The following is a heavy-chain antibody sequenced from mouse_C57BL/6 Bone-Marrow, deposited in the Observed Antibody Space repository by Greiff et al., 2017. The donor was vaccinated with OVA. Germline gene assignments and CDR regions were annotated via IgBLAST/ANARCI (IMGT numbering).Heavy chain of an antibody. CDR1: GFNIKDYY. Sequence: VQLQQSGAELVKPGASVKLSCTASGFNIKDYYMHWVKQRTEQGLEWIGRIDPEDGETKYAPKFQGKATITADTSSNTAYLQLSSLTSEDTAVYYCSSGDSPSYDYGCWYFDVWCTGTTVTVSS. CDR2: IDPEDGET. CDR3: SSGDSPSYDYGCWYFDV. V-gene: IGHV14-2*01. J-gene: IGHJ1*03. D-gene: IGHD2-4*01.